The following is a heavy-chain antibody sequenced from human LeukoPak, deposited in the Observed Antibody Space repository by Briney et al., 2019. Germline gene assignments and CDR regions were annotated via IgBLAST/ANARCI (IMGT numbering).Heavy chain of an antibody. CDR2: ISGSGGST. Sequence: GGSLRLSCAASGFTFSSYAMSWVRQAPGKGLEWVSAISGSGGSTYYADSVKGRFTISRDNSKNTLYLQMNSLRAEDTAVYYCAKVLYLYCSGGSCYSVGPYFDYWGQGTLVTVSS. V-gene: IGHV3-23*01. J-gene: IGHJ4*02. CDR3: AKVLYLYCSGGSCYSVGPYFDY. D-gene: IGHD2-15*01. CDR1: GFTFSSYA.